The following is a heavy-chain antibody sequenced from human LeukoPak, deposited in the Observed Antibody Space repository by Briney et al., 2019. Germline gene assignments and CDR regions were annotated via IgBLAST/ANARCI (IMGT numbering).Heavy chain of an antibody. J-gene: IGHJ4*02. CDR3: ARGRAAAD. V-gene: IGHV1-8*01. CDR2: MNPGTANT. D-gene: IGHD2-15*01. Sequence: GASVKVSCKASGYTLTYNDINWVRQATGQGLEWMGWMNPGTANTGYSQKFQGRLAMTADTSINTAYMELRGLTSEDTAVYYCARGRAAADWGQGTLVTVSS. CDR1: GYTLTYND.